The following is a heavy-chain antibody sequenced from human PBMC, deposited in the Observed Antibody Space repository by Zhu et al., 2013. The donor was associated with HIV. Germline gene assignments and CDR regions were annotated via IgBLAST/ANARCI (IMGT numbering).Heavy chain of an antibody. CDR2: INPNSGGT. D-gene: IGHD3-22*01. Sequence: VQLVQSGAEVKKPGASVKVSCKASGYTFTGYYMHWVRQAPGQGLEWMGWINPNSGGTNYAQKFQGRVTMTRDTSISTAYMELSRLRSDDTAVYYCARGWGGITMIVVVDPEGYFDYWGQGTLVTVSS. V-gene: IGHV1-2*02. J-gene: IGHJ4*02. CDR1: GYTFTGYY. CDR3: ARGWGGITMIVVVDPEGYFDY.